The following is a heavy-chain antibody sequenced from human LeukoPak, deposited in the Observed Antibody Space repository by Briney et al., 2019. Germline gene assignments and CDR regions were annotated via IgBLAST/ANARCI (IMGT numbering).Heavy chain of an antibody. V-gene: IGHV3-23*01. J-gene: IGHJ4*02. CDR3: AKAPILTGYLAYFDY. Sequence: GGSLRLSCAASGFTFSSYAMSWVRQAPGKGLEWVSAISGSGGSTYYADSVKGRFTISRDNSKNTLYLQMNSLRAEHMAVYYCAKAPILTGYLAYFDYWGQGTLVTVSS. CDR2: ISGSGGST. CDR1: GFTFSSYA. D-gene: IGHD3-9*01.